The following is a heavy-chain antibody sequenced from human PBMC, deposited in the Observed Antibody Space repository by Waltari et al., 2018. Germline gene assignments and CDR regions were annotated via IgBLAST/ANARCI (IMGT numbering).Heavy chain of an antibody. CDR1: GGSFSGYY. CDR3: ARGILVTVDD. J-gene: IGHJ4*02. Sequence: QVQLQQWGAGLLKPSETLSLTCAVYGGSFSGYYWSWVGQPPGKGLEWIGGVSHRGRTHMKRSLKSQWSIAVDTSESQCSLKLSAVAAADTAVYDCARGILVTVDDWGQGALVTVSS. V-gene: IGHV4-34*04. CDR2: VSHRGRT.